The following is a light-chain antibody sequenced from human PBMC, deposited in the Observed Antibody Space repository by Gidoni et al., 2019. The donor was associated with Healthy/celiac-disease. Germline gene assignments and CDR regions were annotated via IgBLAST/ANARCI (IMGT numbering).Light chain of an antibody. J-gene: IGKJ2*04. CDR1: QSVSSSY. V-gene: IGKV3-20*01. Sequence: EIVLTQSPGTLSLSPGERATLSCRASQSVSSSYLAWYQQKPGQAPRLLIYGASSRATGIPDRFSSSGSGTDFTLTISRLEPEDFAVYYCQQYGSSPSSFGQGTKLEIK. CDR2: GAS. CDR3: QQYGSSPSS.